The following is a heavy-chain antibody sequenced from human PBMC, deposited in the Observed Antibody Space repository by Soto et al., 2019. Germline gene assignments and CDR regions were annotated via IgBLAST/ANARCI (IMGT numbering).Heavy chain of an antibody. CDR2: ISYDGSNK. CDR3: AKDRGVGGRYCHYGMDV. D-gene: IGHD3-10*01. Sequence: QGQLVESGGGVVQPGRSLRLSCAASGFTFSSYGMHWVRQAPGKGLEWVAVISYDGSNKYYADSVKGRFALSRDNSKNTRYLQMNSLRADDTAVYHGAKDRGVGGRYCHYGMDVWGQGTTVTVAS. CDR1: GFTFSSYG. J-gene: IGHJ6*02. V-gene: IGHV3-30*18.